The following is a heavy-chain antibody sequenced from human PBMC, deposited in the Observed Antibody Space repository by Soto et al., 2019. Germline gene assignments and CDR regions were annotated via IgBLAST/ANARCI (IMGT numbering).Heavy chain of an antibody. Sequence: PSETRSRTWTVSGGSISRYYWSWMRQPPGKGLEWIGYIYYSGSTNYNPSLKSRVTISVDTSKNQFSLKLSSVTAADAAVYYCARVGGYCSGGSCYAGYYFDYWGQGTLVTVSS. D-gene: IGHD2-15*01. J-gene: IGHJ4*02. V-gene: IGHV4-59*01. CDR1: GGSISRYY. CDR3: ARVGGYCSGGSCYAGYYFDY. CDR2: IYYSGST.